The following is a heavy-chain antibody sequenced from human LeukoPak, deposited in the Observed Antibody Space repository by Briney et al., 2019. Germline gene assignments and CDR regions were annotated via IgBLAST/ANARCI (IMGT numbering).Heavy chain of an antibody. V-gene: IGHV3-21*01. Sequence: GRSLRLSCAASGFDFSTYAINWVRQAPGKGLEWVSSISTMSNYIFYGDSVKGRFTISRDNAKNSVYLQMNSLRPEDTAVYYCSRDRLGGLDYWGQGTLVTVSS. J-gene: IGHJ4*02. CDR1: GFDFSTYA. CDR3: SRDRLGGLDY. D-gene: IGHD5-12*01. CDR2: ISTMSNYI.